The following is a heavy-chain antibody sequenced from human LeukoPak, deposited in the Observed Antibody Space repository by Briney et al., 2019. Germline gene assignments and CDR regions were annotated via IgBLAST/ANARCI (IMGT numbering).Heavy chain of an antibody. J-gene: IGHJ3*02. CDR3: AREPYDYVWGSKPSYAFDI. CDR1: GFTFSSYA. V-gene: IGHV3-30-3*01. D-gene: IGHD3-16*01. Sequence: PGGSLRLSCAASGFTFSSYAMHWVRQAPGKGLEWVAVISYDGSNKYYADSVKGRFTISRDNSKNTLYLQMNSLRAEDTAVYYCAREPYDYVWGSKPSYAFDIWGQGTMVTVSS. CDR2: ISYDGSNK.